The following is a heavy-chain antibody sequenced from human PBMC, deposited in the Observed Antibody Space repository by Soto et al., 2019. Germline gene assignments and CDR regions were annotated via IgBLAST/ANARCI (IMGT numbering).Heavy chain of an antibody. J-gene: IGHJ4*02. CDR1: GGSISSGGYS. V-gene: IGHV4-30-2*01. CDR2: IYHSGST. Sequence: QLQLRESGSGLVKPSQALCLTCAVSGGSISSGGYSWSWIRQPPGKGLEWIGYIYHSGSTYYNPSLKSRVTISVDRSKNQFSLKLSSVTAADTAVYYCARVPLLWGQGTLVTVSS. CDR3: ARVPLL.